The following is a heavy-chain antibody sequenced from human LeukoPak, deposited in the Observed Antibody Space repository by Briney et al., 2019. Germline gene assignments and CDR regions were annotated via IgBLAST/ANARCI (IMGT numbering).Heavy chain of an antibody. CDR2: IIPIFGTA. CDR3: ASHTTVTPYYYYYMDV. Sequence: VASVKVSCKTSGGTFSSYAISWVRQAPGQGLEWMGGIIPIFGTANYAQKFQGRVTITADKSTSTAYMELSSLRSEDTAVYYCASHTTVTPYYYYYMDVWGKGTTVTVSS. CDR1: GGTFSSYA. D-gene: IGHD4-11*01. J-gene: IGHJ6*03. V-gene: IGHV1-69*06.